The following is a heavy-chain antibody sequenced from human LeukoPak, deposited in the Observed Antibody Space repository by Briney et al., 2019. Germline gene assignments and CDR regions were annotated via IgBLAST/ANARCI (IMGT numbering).Heavy chain of an antibody. CDR2: IDPNSGGA. J-gene: IGHJ4*02. CDR3: AREILD. V-gene: IGHV1-2*02. CDR1: GYTFTGNY. Sequence: ASVKVSCKASGYTFTGNYIHWVRQVPGQGLEWMGWIDPNSGGADYAQKFQGRVTMTRDTSIDTVYMELSSLRFDDTAVYYCAREILDWGQGTLVTDSS.